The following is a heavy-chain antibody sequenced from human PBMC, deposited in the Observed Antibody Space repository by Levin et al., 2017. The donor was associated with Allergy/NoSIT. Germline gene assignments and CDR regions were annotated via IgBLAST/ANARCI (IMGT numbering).Heavy chain of an antibody. CDR1: GFTFSSYE. V-gene: IGHV3-48*03. D-gene: IGHD4-11*01. Sequence: QPGGSLRLSCAASGFTFSSYEMNWVRQAPGKGLEWVSYISSSGSTIYYADSVKGRFTISRDNAKNSLYLQMNSLRAEDTAVYYCARADDYRDAFDIWGQGTMVTVSS. CDR2: ISSSGSTI. J-gene: IGHJ3*02. CDR3: ARADDYRDAFDI.